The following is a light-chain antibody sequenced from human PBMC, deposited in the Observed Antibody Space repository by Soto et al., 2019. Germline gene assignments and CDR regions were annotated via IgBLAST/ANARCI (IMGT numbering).Light chain of an antibody. J-gene: IGLJ2*01. V-gene: IGLV2-14*01. CDR3: SSFTSSSTLV. Sequence: QSALAQPASVSGSPGQSITISCTGTSSDVGGYNYVSWYQHHPGKAPKLMIYEVSNRPSGVSNRFSGSKSGNTASLTISRLQAEDEADYYCSSFTSSSTLVFGGGTQLTVL. CDR2: EVS. CDR1: SSDVGGYNY.